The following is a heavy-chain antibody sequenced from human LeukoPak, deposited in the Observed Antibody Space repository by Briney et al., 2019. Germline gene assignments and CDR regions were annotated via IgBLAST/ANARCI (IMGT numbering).Heavy chain of an antibody. CDR2: ISSSSSYI. Sequence: GGSLRLSCAASGFTFSSYSMNWVRQAPGKGLEWVSSISSSSSYIYYADSVKGRFTISRDNAKNSPYLQMNILRADDTAVYYCARDREWCSSTSCYSLHAFDIWGQGTMVTVSS. J-gene: IGHJ3*02. D-gene: IGHD2-2*02. V-gene: IGHV3-21*01. CDR1: GFTFSSYS. CDR3: ARDREWCSSTSCYSLHAFDI.